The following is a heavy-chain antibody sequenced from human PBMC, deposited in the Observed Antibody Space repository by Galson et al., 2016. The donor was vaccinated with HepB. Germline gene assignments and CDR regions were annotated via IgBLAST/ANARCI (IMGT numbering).Heavy chain of an antibody. D-gene: IGHD3-22*01. CDR3: EGYSDPFDI. J-gene: IGHJ3*02. CDR2: LFSVDAT. V-gene: IGHV3-53*01. CDR1: GFTVSGKY. Sequence: SLRLSCAASGFTVSGKYMSWARQAPGTGLEWVAVLFSVDATYYRDSVKGRFTISRDNSKNTLYLQMNNLRAEDTAVYYCEGYSDPFDIWGQGTMVTVSS.